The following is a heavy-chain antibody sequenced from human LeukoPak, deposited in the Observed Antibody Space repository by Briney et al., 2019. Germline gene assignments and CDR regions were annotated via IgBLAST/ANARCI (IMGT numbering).Heavy chain of an antibody. V-gene: IGHV4-38-2*02. CDR2: IYHSGST. Sequence: PSETLSLTCTVSGYSISSGYYWGWIRQPPGKGLEWIGSIYHSGSTYYNPSLKSRVTISVDTSKNQFSLKLSSVTAADTAVYYCARNYDSSGPQKNFFDFWGQGTLVTVSS. CDR3: ARNYDSSGPQKNFFDF. CDR1: GYSISSGYY. J-gene: IGHJ4*02. D-gene: IGHD3-22*01.